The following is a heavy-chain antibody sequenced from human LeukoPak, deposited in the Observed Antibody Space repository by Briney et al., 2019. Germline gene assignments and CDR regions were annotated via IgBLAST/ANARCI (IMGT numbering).Heavy chain of an antibody. J-gene: IGHJ1*01. V-gene: IGHV1-69*04. CDR2: IIPILGIA. CDR1: GGTFSSYA. D-gene: IGHD3-10*01. CDR3: ARDTPYGSGSYYNGIEYFQH. Sequence: GASVKVSCKASGGTFSSYAISWVGQAPGQGLEWMGRIIPILGIANYAQKFQGRVTITADKSTSTAYMELSSLRSEDTAVYYRARDTPYGSGSYYNGIEYFQHWGQGTLVTVSS.